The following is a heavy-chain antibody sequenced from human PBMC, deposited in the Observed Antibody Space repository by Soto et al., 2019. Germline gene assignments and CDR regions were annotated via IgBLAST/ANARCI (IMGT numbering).Heavy chain of an antibody. CDR1: GFTFSSYA. J-gene: IGHJ4*02. D-gene: IGHD6-13*01. Sequence: PGGSLRLSCAASGFTFSSYAMHWVRQAPGKGLEWVAVISYDGSNKYCADSVKGRFTISRDNSKNTLYLQMNSLRAEDTAVYYCARDPRIAAAGIFDYWGQGTLVTVSS. CDR3: ARDPRIAAAGIFDY. CDR2: ISYDGSNK. V-gene: IGHV3-30-3*01.